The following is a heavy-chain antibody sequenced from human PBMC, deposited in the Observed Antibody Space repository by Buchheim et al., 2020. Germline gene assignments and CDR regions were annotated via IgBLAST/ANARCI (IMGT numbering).Heavy chain of an antibody. J-gene: IGHJ6*02. Sequence: QVQLVESGGGVVQPGRSLRLSCAASGFTFSSYGMHWVRQAPGKGLEWVAVISYDGSNKYYADSVKGRFTISRDNSKNTLYLQMNSLRAEDTAVYYCAKTSGLQLGYYGMDVWGQGTT. CDR2: ISYDGSNK. V-gene: IGHV3-30*18. D-gene: IGHD6-6*01. CDR1: GFTFSSYG. CDR3: AKTSGLQLGYYGMDV.